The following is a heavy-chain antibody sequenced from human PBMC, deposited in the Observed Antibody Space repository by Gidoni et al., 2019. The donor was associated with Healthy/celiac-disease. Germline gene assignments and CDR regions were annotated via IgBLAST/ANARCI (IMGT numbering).Heavy chain of an antibody. J-gene: IGHJ6*02. CDR2: ISSSGSTI. CDR1: GSCFSSYE. V-gene: IGHV3-48*03. Sequence: EVQLVASGGGLLQPVGSLLLSCAAAGSCFSSYEMNWVRQAPGKGLEWVSYISSSGSTIYYADSVKGRFTISRDNAKNSLYLQMNSLRAEDTAVYYCAREWTTSKNYYYYGMDVWGQGTTVTVSS. CDR3: AREWTTSKNYYYYGMDV. D-gene: IGHD4-17*01.